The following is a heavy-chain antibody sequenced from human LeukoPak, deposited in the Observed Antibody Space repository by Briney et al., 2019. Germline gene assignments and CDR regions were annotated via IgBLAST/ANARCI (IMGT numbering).Heavy chain of an antibody. Sequence: GGSLRLSCAASGFTFNRYTMTWVRQAPGKGLEWVTSITSISSYIYYADSVKGRLTISRDNAKNSLYLQMNSLRADDTAVYYCAKEHSPYCSGEACYDYFDYWGQGTLVTVSS. CDR1: GFTFNRYT. D-gene: IGHD2-15*01. CDR2: ITSISSYI. J-gene: IGHJ4*02. V-gene: IGHV3-21*01. CDR3: AKEHSPYCSGEACYDYFDY.